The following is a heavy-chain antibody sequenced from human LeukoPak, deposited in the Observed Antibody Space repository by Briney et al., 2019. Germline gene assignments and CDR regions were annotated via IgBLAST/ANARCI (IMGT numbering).Heavy chain of an antibody. CDR2: IKSDGSDK. D-gene: IGHD3-22*01. V-gene: IGHV3-7*05. Sequence: SGGSLRLSCAASGFTFSSYWMDWVRQAPGKGLEWVAIIKSDGSDKYYVDSVKGRFTVSKDNAKNSLYLKMNSLRAEDTAMYYCARNRGGGSGYSDYWGQGTLVTVSS. J-gene: IGHJ4*02. CDR3: ARNRGGGSGYSDY. CDR1: GFTFSSYW.